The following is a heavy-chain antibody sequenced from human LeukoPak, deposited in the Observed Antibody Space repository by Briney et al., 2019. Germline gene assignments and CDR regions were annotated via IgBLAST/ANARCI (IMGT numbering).Heavy chain of an antibody. D-gene: IGHD6-19*01. CDR2: IYYSGST. Sequence: SETLSLTCTVYGDSMSGYYWGWIRQPPGKGLEWIGYIYYSGSTNYNPSLKSRVTISVDTSKNQFSLKLSSVTAADTAVYYCARVAVAGTSFDYWGQGTLVTVSS. V-gene: IGHV4-59*01. J-gene: IGHJ4*02. CDR3: ARVAVAGTSFDY. CDR1: GDSMSGYY.